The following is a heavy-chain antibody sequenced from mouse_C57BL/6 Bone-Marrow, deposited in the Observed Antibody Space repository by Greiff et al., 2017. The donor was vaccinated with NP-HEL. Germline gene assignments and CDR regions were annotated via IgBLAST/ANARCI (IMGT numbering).Heavy chain of an antibody. CDR2: INPGSGGT. CDR3: ARSSNYGFYWYFDV. CDR1: GYAFTNYL. V-gene: IGHV1-54*01. J-gene: IGHJ1*03. Sequence: VQLQQSGAELVRPGTSVKVSCKASGYAFTNYLIEWVKQRPGQGLEWIGVINPGSGGTNYNEKFKGKATLTADKSSSTADMQLSSLTSEDSAVYFCARSSNYGFYWYFDVWGTGTTVTVSS. D-gene: IGHD2-5*01.